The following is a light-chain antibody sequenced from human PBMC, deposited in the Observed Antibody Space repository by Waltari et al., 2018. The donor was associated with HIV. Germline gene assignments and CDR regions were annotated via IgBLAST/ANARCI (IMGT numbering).Light chain of an antibody. Sequence: QSVLTQPPSASGTPGQRVTISCSGSSSNIGSNYVHWYQHLPGTAPKLLNYSNNRRPSGVPDRFSGSKSGPSASLAISGLRSEDEADYYGAAWDDSLSVVVFGGGTKLTVL. V-gene: IGLV1-47*02. CDR3: AAWDDSLSVVV. CDR1: SSNIGSNY. J-gene: IGLJ2*01. CDR2: SNN.